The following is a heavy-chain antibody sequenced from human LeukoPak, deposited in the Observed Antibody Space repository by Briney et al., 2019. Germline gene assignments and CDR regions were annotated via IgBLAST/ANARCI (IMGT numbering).Heavy chain of an antibody. CDR3: ARGYYDSSGYFGLDY. J-gene: IGHJ4*02. CDR2: IGTAGDT. V-gene: IGHV3-13*01. CDR1: GFTFSSYD. Sequence: GGSLRLSCAASGFTFSSYDMHWVRQATGKGLEWVSAIGTAGDTYYPGSVKGRFTISRENAKNSLYLQMNSLRAGDTAVYYCARGYYDSSGYFGLDYWGQGTLVTVSS. D-gene: IGHD3-22*01.